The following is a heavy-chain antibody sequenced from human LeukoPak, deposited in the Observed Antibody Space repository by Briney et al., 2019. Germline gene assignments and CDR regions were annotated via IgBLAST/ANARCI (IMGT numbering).Heavy chain of an antibody. Sequence: GGSLRLSCAASGYTFSHYSVNWVRQAPGKGLEWVSSISSTSDYIYYADSVKGRFTISRDDTKSSLYLQMNSLRAEDTAVYYCVSGNDPDSTWENYRLDAFDIWGQGTTVIVSS. J-gene: IGHJ3*02. D-gene: IGHD3-16*02. V-gene: IGHV3-21*01. CDR3: VSGNDPDSTWENYRLDAFDI. CDR2: ISSTSDYI. CDR1: GYTFSHYS.